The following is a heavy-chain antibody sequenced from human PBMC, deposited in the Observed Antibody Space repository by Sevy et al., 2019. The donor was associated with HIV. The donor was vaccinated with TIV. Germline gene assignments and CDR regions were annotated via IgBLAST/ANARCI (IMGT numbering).Heavy chain of an antibody. Sequence: GGSLRLSCAASGFTFSNYEMNWVRQAPGKGLEWVSHITGSGSSIYYADSVKGRFTISRDNAKNSLYLQMNSLRVEDTAVYYCARNGGAYDTGFDPWGQGTLVTVSS. V-gene: IGHV3-48*03. J-gene: IGHJ5*02. CDR1: GFTFSNYE. CDR3: ARNGGAYDTGFDP. D-gene: IGHD3-22*01. CDR2: ITGSGSSI.